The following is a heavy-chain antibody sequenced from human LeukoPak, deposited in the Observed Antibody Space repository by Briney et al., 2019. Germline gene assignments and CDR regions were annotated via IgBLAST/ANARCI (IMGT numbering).Heavy chain of an antibody. D-gene: IGHD3-3*01. CDR2: ISSGGST. Sequence: GGSLRLSCAASGFTVSDNYMSWIRQAPGKGLEWVSLISSGGSTYYADSVKGRFTISRDNAKNSLYLQMNSLRDEDTAVYYCARGRSGSYNDYWGQGTLVTVSS. CDR3: ARGRSGSYNDY. V-gene: IGHV3-66*01. J-gene: IGHJ4*02. CDR1: GFTVSDNY.